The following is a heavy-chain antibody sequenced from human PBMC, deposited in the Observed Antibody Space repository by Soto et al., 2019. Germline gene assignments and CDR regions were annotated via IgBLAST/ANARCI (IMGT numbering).Heavy chain of an antibody. D-gene: IGHD5-18*01. CDR1: GYSFTSYW. CDR3: ARHTGGDYYYYGMDF. J-gene: IGHJ6*02. CDR2: IDPSDSYT. V-gene: IGHV5-10-1*01. Sequence: GESLKISCKGSGYSFTSYWISWVRQMPGKGLEWMGRIDPSDSYTNYSPSFQGHVTISADKSISTAYLQWSSLKASDTAMYYCARHTGGDYYYYGMDFWCPGTTVTV.